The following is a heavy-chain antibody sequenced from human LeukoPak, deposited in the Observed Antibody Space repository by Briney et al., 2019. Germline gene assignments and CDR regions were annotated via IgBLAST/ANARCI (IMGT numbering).Heavy chain of an antibody. D-gene: IGHD3-3*01. CDR1: GFTFSSYA. CDR2: ISGSGGST. V-gene: IGHV3-23*01. J-gene: IGHJ4*02. CDR3: AKGSWSGYYLIDY. Sequence: GGSLRLSCAASGFTFSSYAMSWVRQAPGKGLEWVSAISGSGGSTYYADSVKGRFTISRDNSKNTLYLQMNSLRVEDTAVYYCAKGSWSGYYLIDYWGQGTLVTVSS.